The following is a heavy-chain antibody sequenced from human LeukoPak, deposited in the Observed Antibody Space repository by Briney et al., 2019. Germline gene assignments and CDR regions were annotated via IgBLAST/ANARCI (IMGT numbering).Heavy chain of an antibody. CDR2: INPSGGST. V-gene: IGHV1-46*03. CDR1: GGTFSSYA. CDR3: ARAFSLNWFDP. J-gene: IGHJ5*02. Sequence: ASVKVSCKASGGTFSSYAISWVRQAPGQGLEWMGIINPSGGSTSYAQKFQGRVTMTRDTSTSTVYMELSSLRSEDTAAYYCARAFSLNWFDPWGQGTLVTVSS. D-gene: IGHD3-3*01.